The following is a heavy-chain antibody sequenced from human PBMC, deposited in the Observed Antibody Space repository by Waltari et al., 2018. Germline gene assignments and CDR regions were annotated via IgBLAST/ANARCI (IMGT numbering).Heavy chain of an antibody. Sequence: EVQLLESGGGLVQPGGSLRLSCAASGFTFSSYAMSWVRQAPGKGLEWVLVVYGGGSTYYADSVKGRFTISRDNSKNTLYLQMNSLRAEDTAVYYCAKDLGVHDYGGKAAFDIWGQGTMVTVSS. V-gene: IGHV3-23*03. CDR3: AKDLGVHDYGGKAAFDI. D-gene: IGHD4-17*01. J-gene: IGHJ3*02. CDR2: VYGGGST. CDR1: GFTFSSYA.